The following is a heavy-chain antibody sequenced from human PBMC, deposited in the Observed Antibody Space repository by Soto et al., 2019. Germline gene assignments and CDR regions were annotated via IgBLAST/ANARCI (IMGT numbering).Heavy chain of an antibody. CDR3: ARAGIAYCTSTTCYLYYYGMDV. Sequence: ASVKVSCKASGYTVTSYYMHWVRQAPGQGLEWMGIINPKSGSTTYAQKFQGRVTMTRDTSTSTVYMELDSLTSGDTAVYYCARAGIAYCTSTTCYLYYYGMDVWGQGTTVTVSS. J-gene: IGHJ6*02. D-gene: IGHD2-2*01. V-gene: IGHV1-46*01. CDR2: INPKSGST. CDR1: GYTVTSYY.